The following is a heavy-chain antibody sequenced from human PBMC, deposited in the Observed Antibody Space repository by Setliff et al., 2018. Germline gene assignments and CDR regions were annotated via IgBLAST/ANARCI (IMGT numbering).Heavy chain of an antibody. D-gene: IGHD1-26*01. CDR2: IYHSGSS. CDR1: GGSISSMSYY. Sequence: SETLSLTCTVSGGSISSMSYYWGWIRQPPGKGLEWIGSIYHSGSSYYNSSLRSRVTMSVDTSKKQLSLKLSTVTAADTAVYYCARQAHDLKGGTTLFYWFDPWGQGTLVTVSS. CDR3: ARQAHDLKGGTTLFYWFDP. J-gene: IGHJ5*02. V-gene: IGHV4-39*07.